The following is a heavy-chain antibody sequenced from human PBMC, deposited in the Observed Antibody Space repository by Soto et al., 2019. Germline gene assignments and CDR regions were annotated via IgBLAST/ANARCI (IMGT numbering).Heavy chain of an antibody. CDR2: IFSNDEK. D-gene: IGHD3-22*01. CDR1: GFSLSNARMG. Sequence: QVTLKESGPVLVKPTETLTLTCTVSGFSLSNARMGVSWIRQPPGKALEWLAHIFSNDEKSYSTSLKSRLTNSKDTSKSQVVLTMTNMDPVDTATYYCARYYYDSSGYYYRNEYFQHWGQGTLVTVSS. J-gene: IGHJ1*01. V-gene: IGHV2-26*01. CDR3: ARYYYDSSGYYYRNEYFQH.